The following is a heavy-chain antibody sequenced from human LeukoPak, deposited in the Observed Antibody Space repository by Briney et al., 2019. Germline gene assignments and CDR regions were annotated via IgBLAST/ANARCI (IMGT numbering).Heavy chain of an antibody. J-gene: IGHJ5*02. CDR3: ARVEKYSSSWIDL. Sequence: PGRSLTLSCAASGFTFSSFGMHWVRQAPGKGLEWVSYISISGGTIYYADSVKGRFTISRDNARNSLYLQMNSLRAEDTAVYYCARVEKYSSSWIDLWGQGTLVTVSS. CDR2: ISISGGTI. CDR1: GFTFSSFG. D-gene: IGHD6-13*01. V-gene: IGHV3-48*04.